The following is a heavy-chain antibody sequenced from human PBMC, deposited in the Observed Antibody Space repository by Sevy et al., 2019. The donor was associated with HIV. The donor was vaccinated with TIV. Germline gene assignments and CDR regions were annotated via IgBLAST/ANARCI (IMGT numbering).Heavy chain of an antibody. CDR2: IQYDGSNK. Sequence: GGSLRLSCAASGFSFSSYGMHWVRQAPGKGLEWMSYIQYDGSNKDYGDSVKGRFTISRDNSKNTLYLQMNSLRVGDRAVFYCVKEGGGEGGDHWGQGTLVTVSS. V-gene: IGHV3-30*02. D-gene: IGHD2-21*01. J-gene: IGHJ4*02. CDR1: GFSFSSYG. CDR3: VKEGGGEGGDH.